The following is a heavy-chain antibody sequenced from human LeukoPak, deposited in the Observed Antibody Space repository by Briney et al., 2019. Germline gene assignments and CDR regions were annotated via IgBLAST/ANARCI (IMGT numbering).Heavy chain of an antibody. Sequence: ASVKVSCKASGYTFTGYYMHWVRQAPGQGLEWMGWINPNSGGTNYAQKFQGRVTMTRDTSISTAYMELSRLRSDDTAVYYCARDLGIAVAGTVDYWGQGTLVTVSS. D-gene: IGHD6-19*01. J-gene: IGHJ4*02. V-gene: IGHV1-2*02. CDR3: ARDLGIAVAGTVDY. CDR1: GYTFTGYY. CDR2: INPNSGGT.